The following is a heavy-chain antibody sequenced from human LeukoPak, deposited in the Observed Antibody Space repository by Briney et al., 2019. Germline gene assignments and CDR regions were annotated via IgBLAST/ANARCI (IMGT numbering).Heavy chain of an antibody. CDR3: ARGYYYMDV. V-gene: IGHV4-61*02. CDR1: GGSISGGSYY. J-gene: IGHJ6*03. Sequence: SSETLSLTCTVSGGSISGGSYYWSWIRQPAGKGLEWIGRIYTSGSTNYNPSLKSRVTISVDTSKNQFSLKLSSVTAADTAVYYCARGYYYMDVWGKGTTVTISS. CDR2: IYTSGST.